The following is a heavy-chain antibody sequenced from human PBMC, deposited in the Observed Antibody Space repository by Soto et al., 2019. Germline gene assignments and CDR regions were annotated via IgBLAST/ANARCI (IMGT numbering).Heavy chain of an antibody. Sequence: QVQLVQSGTEVKKPGASVKVSCKASGYTFTNYGINWVRQAPGQGLEWMGWISAYNGNTDYAQRLQGRVTMTTDTSTSTAYMGLRSLRSDDTAVYFCARVGRGGGDSDWGQGTLVTVSS. CDR1: GYTFTNYG. V-gene: IGHV1-18*01. D-gene: IGHD2-21*02. CDR3: ARVGRGGGDSD. J-gene: IGHJ4*02. CDR2: ISAYNGNT.